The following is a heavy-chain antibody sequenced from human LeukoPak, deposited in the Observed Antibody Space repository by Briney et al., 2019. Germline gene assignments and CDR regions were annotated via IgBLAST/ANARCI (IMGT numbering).Heavy chain of an antibody. CDR3: ARESNYHGSGTGWFDP. Sequence: PSETLSLTCIVSGGSISSSSYYWGWIRQPPGKGLEWIGSIYYSGSTYYNPSLKSRVTISVDTSKNQFSLKLSSVTAADTAVYYCARESNYHGSGTGWFDPWGQGTLVTVSS. V-gene: IGHV4-39*07. CDR1: GGSISSSSYY. D-gene: IGHD3-10*01. CDR2: IYYSGST. J-gene: IGHJ5*02.